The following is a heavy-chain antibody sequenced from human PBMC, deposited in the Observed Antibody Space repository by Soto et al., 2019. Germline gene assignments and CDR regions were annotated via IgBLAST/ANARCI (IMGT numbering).Heavy chain of an antibody. CDR3: ARVGRYRYYGSGPPAPSHYYMDV. CDR2: INHSGST. CDR1: GGSFSGYY. Sequence: QVQLQQWGAGLLKPSETLSLTCAVYGGSFSGYYWSWIRQPPGKGLEWSGEINHSGSTNYNPSLKSRVTISVDTSKNQVSRKLSSVTAAATAVYYCARVGRYRYYGSGPPAPSHYYMDVCGKGTTVTVAS. J-gene: IGHJ6*03. D-gene: IGHD3-10*01. V-gene: IGHV4-34*01.